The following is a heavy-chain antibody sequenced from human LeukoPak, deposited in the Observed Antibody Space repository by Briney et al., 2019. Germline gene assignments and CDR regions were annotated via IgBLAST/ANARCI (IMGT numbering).Heavy chain of an antibody. CDR1: GFTVSDNY. D-gene: IGHD5-18*01. V-gene: IGHV3-66*02. J-gene: IGHJ4*02. CDR2: IYSGGGI. CDR3: AREGHSYGPFDY. Sequence: GGSLRLSCAASGFTVSDNYMNWVRQAPGKGLEWVSVIYSGGGIYYADSVKGRFTISRDNSENTVYLQMNSLRPEDTAVYYCAREGHSYGPFDYWGQGALVTVSS.